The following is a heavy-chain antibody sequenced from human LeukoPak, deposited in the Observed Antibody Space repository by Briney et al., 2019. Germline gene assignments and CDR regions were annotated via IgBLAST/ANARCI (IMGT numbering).Heavy chain of an antibody. CDR1: GYTFTSYG. J-gene: IGHJ4*02. CDR3: ARVPGDGYNFSFDY. V-gene: IGHV1-46*01. D-gene: IGHD5-24*01. Sequence: ASVKVSCTASGYTFTSYGISWVRQAPGQGLEWMGIINPTGGGTNYAQKFQGRVTMTRDTSTSTVYMELSSLRSEDTAVYYCARVPGDGYNFSFDYWGQGTLVTVSS. CDR2: INPTGGGT.